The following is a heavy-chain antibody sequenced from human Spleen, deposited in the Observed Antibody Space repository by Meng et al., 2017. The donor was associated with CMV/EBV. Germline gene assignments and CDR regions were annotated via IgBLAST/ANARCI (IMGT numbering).Heavy chain of an antibody. J-gene: IGHJ4*02. CDR1: GFTFSSYS. D-gene: IGHD2-2*01. CDR2: ISSSSSYI. Sequence: EVQLVESGGGLVKPGGSXXLSCAASGFTFSSYSMNWVRQAPGKGLEWVSSISSSSSYIYYADSVKGRFTISRDNAKNSLYLQMNSLRAEDTAVYYCARTQHPYYFDYWGQGTLVTVSS. V-gene: IGHV3-21*01. CDR3: ARTQHPYYFDY.